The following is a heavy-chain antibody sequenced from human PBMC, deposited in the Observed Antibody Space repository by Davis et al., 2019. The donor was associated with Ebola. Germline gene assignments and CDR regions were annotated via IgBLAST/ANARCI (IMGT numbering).Heavy chain of an antibody. Sequence: HTGGSLRLSCAASGFTFSSYWMHWVRQAPGKGLVWVSRINSDGSSTSYADSVKGRFTISRDNAKNTLYLQMNSLKTEDTAVYYCSIAAAGTNDYWGQGTLVTVSS. CDR3: SIAAAGTNDY. J-gene: IGHJ4*02. CDR2: INSDGSST. D-gene: IGHD6-13*01. CDR1: GFTFSSYW. V-gene: IGHV3-74*01.